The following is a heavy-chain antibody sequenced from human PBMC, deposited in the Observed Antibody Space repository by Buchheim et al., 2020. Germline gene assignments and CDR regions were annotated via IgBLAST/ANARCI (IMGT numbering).Heavy chain of an antibody. CDR1: GVTFSNYW. CDR2: IQKDGSEK. Sequence: EVQLVESGGGLVQPGGSLRLSCAGSGVTFSNYWLTWVRQAPGKGLEWVATIQKDGSEKYYVDSVKGRFTISRDNAKNSLYLQMNSLRAEDTAVYYCARVDGDYDSSGYYFDYWGQGTL. CDR3: ARVDGDYDSSGYYFDY. J-gene: IGHJ4*02. V-gene: IGHV3-7*01. D-gene: IGHD3-22*01.